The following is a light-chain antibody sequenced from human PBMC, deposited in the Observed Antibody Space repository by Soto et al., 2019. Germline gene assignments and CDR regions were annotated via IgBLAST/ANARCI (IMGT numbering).Light chain of an antibody. CDR3: CSYADNYFYV. J-gene: IGLJ1*01. V-gene: IGLV2-11*01. CDR2: DVT. CDR1: SNDVGAYHY. Sequence: QSVPTQPRSVSGSPGQSVTISCTGTSNDVGAYHYVSCYQHHPGKAPKLIIYDVTQRPSGIPDRFSGSKSGNTASLTISGLQADDEADYHCCSYADNYFYVFGTGTKATAL.